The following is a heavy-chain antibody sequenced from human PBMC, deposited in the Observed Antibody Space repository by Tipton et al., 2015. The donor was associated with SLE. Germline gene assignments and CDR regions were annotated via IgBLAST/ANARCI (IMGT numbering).Heavy chain of an antibody. CDR2: ISGDGDTT. J-gene: IGHJ5*02. CDR1: GFIFDHYG. V-gene: IGHV3-43*02. Sequence: LSLTCAASGFIFDHYGMHWVRQAPGKGLEWVSFISGDGDTTLYADSVKGRFTISRDNSKNSLYVAMNSLRPEDTALYFCAKDLAWDVVGVKSWGQGTLVTVSS. CDR3: AKDLAWDVVGVKS. D-gene: IGHD3-10*01.